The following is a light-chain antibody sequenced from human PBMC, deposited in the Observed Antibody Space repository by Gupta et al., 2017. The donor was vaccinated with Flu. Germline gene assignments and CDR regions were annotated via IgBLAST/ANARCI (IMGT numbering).Light chain of an antibody. CDR3: QQYNSDSFT. V-gene: IGKV1-9*01. CDR2: GAS. CDR1: QGINSY. Sequence: PSFLSASVGDRVTITCRASQGINSYLAWYQQKPGKAPKLLIYGASTLQSGVPSRFSGSGSGTEFTLTISSLQPEDFAIYYCQQYNSDSFTFVHGTKVDIK. J-gene: IGKJ3*01.